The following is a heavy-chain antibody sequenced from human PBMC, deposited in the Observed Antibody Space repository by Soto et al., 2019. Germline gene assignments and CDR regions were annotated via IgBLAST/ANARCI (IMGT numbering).Heavy chain of an antibody. V-gene: IGHV3-30-3*01. CDR1: GFTFSSYA. CDR2: ISYDGSNK. J-gene: IGHJ4*02. Sequence: GESLKISCAASGFTFSSYAMHWVRQAPGKGLEWVAVISYDGSNKYYADSVKGRFTISRDNSKNTLYLQMNSLRAEDTAVYYCARDGSGNPYFDYWGQGTLVTVS. CDR3: ARDGSGNPYFDY. D-gene: IGHD3-10*01.